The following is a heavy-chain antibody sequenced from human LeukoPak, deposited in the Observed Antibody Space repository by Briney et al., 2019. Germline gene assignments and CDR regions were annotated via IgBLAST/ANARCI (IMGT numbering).Heavy chain of an antibody. D-gene: IGHD6-6*01. CDR2: IIPIFGTA. J-gene: IGHJ4*02. Sequence: GASVTVSCKASGGTFSSYAISWGRQAPGQGLEWMGGIIPIFGTANYAQKFQGRVTITADESTSTAYMELSSLRSEDTAVYYCARGTKTPRAARTDYFDYWGQGTLVTVSS. CDR3: ARGTKTPRAARTDYFDY. CDR1: GGTFSSYA. V-gene: IGHV1-69*13.